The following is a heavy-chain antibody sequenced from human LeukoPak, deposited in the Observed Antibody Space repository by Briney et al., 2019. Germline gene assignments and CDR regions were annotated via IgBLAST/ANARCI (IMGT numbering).Heavy chain of an antibody. CDR3: AKLRDGDPVGYFDY. D-gene: IGHD4-17*01. CDR1: GFTFSSYA. Sequence: PGGSLRLSCAASGFTFSSYAMSWVRQAPGKGLEWVSAISGSGGSTYYADSVKGRFTISSDNSKNTLYLQMNSLRAEDTAVYYCAKLRDGDPVGYFDYWGQGTLVTVSS. CDR2: ISGSGGST. J-gene: IGHJ4*02. V-gene: IGHV3-23*01.